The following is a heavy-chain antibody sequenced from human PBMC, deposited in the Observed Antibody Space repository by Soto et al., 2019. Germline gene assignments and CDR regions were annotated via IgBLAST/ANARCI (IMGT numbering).Heavy chain of an antibody. Sequence: LVPLRVPNSVAGGYIIGYDWSWILKPPGKSLEWIGYIYYSGSTNYNSSLTSRVTISVDTSKNQFSLKLSSVTAADTAVYYCARGDVDCSGGSCAIGYWGQATLLTVSS. CDR3: ARGDVDCSGGSCAIGY. J-gene: IGHJ4*02. D-gene: IGHD2-15*01. CDR2: IYYSGST. V-gene: IGHV4-59*01. CDR1: GGYIIGYD.